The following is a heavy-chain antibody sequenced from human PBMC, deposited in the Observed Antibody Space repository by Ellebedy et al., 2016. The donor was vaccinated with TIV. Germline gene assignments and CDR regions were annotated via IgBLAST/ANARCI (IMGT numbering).Heavy chain of an antibody. D-gene: IGHD5-24*01. J-gene: IGHJ4*02. Sequence: GGSLRLXXKGSGYSFTSYWIGWVRQMPGKGLEWMGIIYPGDSDTRYSPSFQGQVTISADKSISTAYLQWSSLKASDTAMYYCARHHQAEMATTIGDYWGQGTLVTVSS. CDR2: IYPGDSDT. CDR3: ARHHQAEMATTIGDY. V-gene: IGHV5-51*01. CDR1: GYSFTSYW.